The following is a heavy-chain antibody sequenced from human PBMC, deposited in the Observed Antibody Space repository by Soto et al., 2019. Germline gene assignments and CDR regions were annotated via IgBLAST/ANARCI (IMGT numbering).Heavy chain of an antibody. CDR3: AGGRIAAAGTLVFYYHYGMDV. CDR1: GYSFTSYW. V-gene: IGHV5-10-1*01. CDR2: IDPSDSYT. Sequence: PGESLKISCKGSGYSFTSYWISWVRQMPGKGLEWMGRIDPSDSYTNYSPSFQGHVTISADKSISTAYLPWSSLKASDTAMYYCAGGRIAAAGTLVFYYHYGMDVWGQGTTVTVSS. D-gene: IGHD6-13*01. J-gene: IGHJ6*02.